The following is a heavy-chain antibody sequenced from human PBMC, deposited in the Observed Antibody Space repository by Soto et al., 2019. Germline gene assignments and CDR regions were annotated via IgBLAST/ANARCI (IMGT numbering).Heavy chain of an antibody. V-gene: IGHV4-39*01. Sequence: QLQLQESGPGLVKPSETLSLTCTVSGGSISSSSYYWGWIRQPPGKGLEWIGSIYYSGSTYYNPSLKSRVTISVDTSKNQFSLKLSSVTAADTAVYYCASEKEVYSSSWYFDLWGRGTLVTVSS. CDR2: IYYSGST. CDR3: ASEKEVYSSSWYFDL. J-gene: IGHJ2*01. CDR1: GGSISSSSYY. D-gene: IGHD6-13*01.